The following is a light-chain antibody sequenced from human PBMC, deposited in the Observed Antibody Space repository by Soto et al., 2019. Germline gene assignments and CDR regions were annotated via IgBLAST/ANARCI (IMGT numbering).Light chain of an antibody. CDR2: SAX. J-gene: IGKJ5*01. V-gene: IGKV1-39*01. CDR1: QSVSDY. CDR3: RQYYRYPLIG. Sequence: DIQMTQSPSSLSASLGDRVTMTXRARQSVSDYLNWYQQKTGXXPKLXXXSAXTLQSGVPSRFRGSGSGRDFTLTISCLQSEDFATSYCRQYYRYPLIGFGQGTRLEIK.